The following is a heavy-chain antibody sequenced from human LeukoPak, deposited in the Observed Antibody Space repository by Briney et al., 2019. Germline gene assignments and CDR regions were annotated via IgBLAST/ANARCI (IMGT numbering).Heavy chain of an antibody. Sequence: GGSLRLSCAASGFTFSSYGMHWVRQAPGKGLEWVAVISYDGSNKYYADSVKGRFTISRDNSKNTLYLQMNSLRAEDTAVYYCAKGPWLAYPYYFDYWGQGTLVTVSS. CDR3: AKGPWLAYPYYFDY. CDR1: GFTFSSYG. CDR2: ISYDGSNK. D-gene: IGHD6-19*01. V-gene: IGHV3-30*18. J-gene: IGHJ4*02.